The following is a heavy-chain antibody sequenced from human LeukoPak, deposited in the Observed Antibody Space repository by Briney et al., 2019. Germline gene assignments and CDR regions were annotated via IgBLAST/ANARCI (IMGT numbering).Heavy chain of an antibody. CDR3: ARSLWVTYYGMDV. Sequence: PSETLSLTCTVSGGSISSYYWSWIRQPPGKGLEWIGYIYYSGSTNYNPSLKSRVTTSVDTSKNQFSLKLSSVTAADTAVYYCARSLWVTYYGMDVWGQGTTVTVSS. D-gene: IGHD3-10*01. J-gene: IGHJ6*02. V-gene: IGHV4-59*01. CDR2: IYYSGST. CDR1: GGSISSYY.